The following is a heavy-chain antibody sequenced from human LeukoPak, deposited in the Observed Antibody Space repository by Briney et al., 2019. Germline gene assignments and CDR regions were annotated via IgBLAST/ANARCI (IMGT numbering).Heavy chain of an antibody. Sequence: PGGSLRLSCAASGFTFSSYEMNWVRQAPGKGLEWVSSISSSSSYIYYADSVKGRFTISRDNAKNSLYLQMNSLRAEDTAVYYCARATSNCFDYWGQGTLVTVSS. D-gene: IGHD7-27*01. CDR2: ISSSSSYI. CDR1: GFTFSSYE. CDR3: ARATSNCFDY. J-gene: IGHJ4*02. V-gene: IGHV3-21*01.